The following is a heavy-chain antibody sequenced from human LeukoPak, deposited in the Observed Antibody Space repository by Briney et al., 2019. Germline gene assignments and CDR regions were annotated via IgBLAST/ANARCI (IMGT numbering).Heavy chain of an antibody. CDR1: GFTFSSYA. J-gene: IGHJ4*02. D-gene: IGHD2-21*01. Sequence: PGGSLRLSCAASGFTFSSYAMSWVRQAPGKGLEWVSSISSSSSYIYYADSVKGRFTISRDNAKNSLYLQMNSLRAEDTAVYYCARSPVGTLGVCFDYWGQGTLVTVSS. CDR2: ISSSSSYI. CDR3: ARSPVGTLGVCFDY. V-gene: IGHV3-21*01.